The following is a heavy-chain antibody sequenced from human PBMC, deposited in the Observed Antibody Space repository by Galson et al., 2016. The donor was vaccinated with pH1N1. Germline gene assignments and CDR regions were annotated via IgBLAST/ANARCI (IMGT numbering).Heavy chain of an antibody. V-gene: IGHV4-61*02. D-gene: IGHD1-14*01. CDR1: GDSISSGTYY. CDR3: TRGGEEVLLTGAPPNWFDP. Sequence: TLSLTCTVSGDSISSGTYYWSWVRQPAGKGLEWIGLIYTSGSTNYNPSLKSRVTISAARSKNQFSLKVTSVTATDTAVYYCTRGGEEVLLTGAPPNWFDPWDHGTVVTVAS. J-gene: IGHJ5*02. CDR2: IYTSGST.